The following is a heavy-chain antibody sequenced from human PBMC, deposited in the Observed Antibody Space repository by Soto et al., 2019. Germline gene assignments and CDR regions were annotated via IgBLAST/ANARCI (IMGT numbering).Heavy chain of an antibody. Sequence: QVHLAESGGGVAQPGRSLRLSCAASGFIFRSYGMHWVRQAPGKGLEWVAFIWYDGVNKYYADSVMGRFTISRDSSKNTLFLQLDSLRAEDKAVYYGVREADSGVLWFGNADNWGQGSLVTVSS. CDR2: IWYDGVNK. V-gene: IGHV3-33*01. D-gene: IGHD3-10*01. CDR1: GFIFRSYG. J-gene: IGHJ4*02. CDR3: VREADSGVLWFGNADN.